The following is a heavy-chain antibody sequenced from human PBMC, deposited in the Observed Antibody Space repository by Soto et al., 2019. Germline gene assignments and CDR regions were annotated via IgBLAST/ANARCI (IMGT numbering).Heavy chain of an antibody. V-gene: IGHV3-48*03. Sequence: GGSLRLSCAASGLTFSTYEMNWVRQAPGQGLEWVSYISSRGSTIYYADSVKGRFTISRDNAKNSLYLQMNSLRAEDTAVYYCARDGELCGCWYSFDYWGQGTLVTVSS. CDR1: GLTFSTYE. CDR2: ISSRGSTI. D-gene: IGHD6-13*01. CDR3: ARDGELCGCWYSFDY. J-gene: IGHJ4*02.